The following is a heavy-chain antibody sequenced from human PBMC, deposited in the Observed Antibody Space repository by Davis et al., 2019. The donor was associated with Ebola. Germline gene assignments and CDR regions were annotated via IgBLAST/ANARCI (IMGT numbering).Heavy chain of an antibody. CDR1: GFTFTSSA. J-gene: IGHJ6*02. V-gene: IGHV1-58*01. CDR3: AADPHYYYYYGMDV. Sequence: AAPVKVSCKASGFTFTSSAVQWVRQARGQRLEWIGWIVVGSGNTNYAQKFQERVTITRDMSTSTAYMELSSLRSEDTAVYYCAADPHYYYYYGMDVWGQGTLVTVSS. CDR2: IVVGSGNT.